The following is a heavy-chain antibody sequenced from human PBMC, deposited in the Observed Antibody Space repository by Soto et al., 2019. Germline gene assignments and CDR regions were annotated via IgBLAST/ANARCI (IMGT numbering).Heavy chain of an antibody. CDR3: ARNDYGQYYFDY. D-gene: IGHD4-17*01. J-gene: IGHJ4*02. Sequence: QVQLVESGGGVVQPGRSLRLSCAASGFIFRNYAMHWVRQAPGKGLEWVAVISYDGSHKYYADSVKGRFTISRDNSKNTLYLQMNSLRAEDTAVYYCARNDYGQYYFDYWGQGTLVTVSS. CDR1: GFIFRNYA. CDR2: ISYDGSHK. V-gene: IGHV3-30-3*01.